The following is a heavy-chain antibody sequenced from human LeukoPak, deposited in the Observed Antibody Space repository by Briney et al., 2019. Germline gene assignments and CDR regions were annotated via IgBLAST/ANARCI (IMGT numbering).Heavy chain of an antibody. J-gene: IGHJ3*02. Sequence: ASVKVSCKASGYTFNSYGINWVRQAPGQGLEWMGWISVINNANTRYAQNFQGRLTMTTDTSTTTAYMELRSLRSDDTAVYYCSREFPFCGADCFSGVFDIWGQGTMVTVSS. CDR2: ISVINNANT. D-gene: IGHD2-21*02. CDR1: GYTFNSYG. CDR3: SREFPFCGADCFSGVFDI. V-gene: IGHV1-18*01.